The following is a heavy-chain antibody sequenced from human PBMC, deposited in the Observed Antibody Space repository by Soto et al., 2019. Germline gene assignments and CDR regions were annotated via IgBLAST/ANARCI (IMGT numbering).Heavy chain of an antibody. CDR3: AREVVNDFWSSYVGPRYYYGMDV. CDR2: INPNSGGT. J-gene: IGHJ6*02. Sequence: ASVKVSCKASGYTFTGYYMHWVRQAPGQGLEWMGWINPNSGGTNYAQKFQGWVTMTRDTSISTAYMELSRLRSDDTAVYYCAREVVNDFWSSYVGPRYYYGMDVWGQGTTVTSP. V-gene: IGHV1-2*04. CDR1: GYTFTGYY. D-gene: IGHD3-3*01.